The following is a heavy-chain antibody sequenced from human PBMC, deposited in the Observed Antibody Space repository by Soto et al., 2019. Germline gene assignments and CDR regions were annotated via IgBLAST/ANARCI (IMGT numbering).Heavy chain of an antibody. CDR2: ISSSSSYI. V-gene: IGHV3-21*01. Sequence: EVQLVESGGGLVKPGGSLRLSCAASGFTFSSYSMNWVRQAPGKGLEWVSCISSSSSYIYYADSVKGRLTISRDNAMNRLYLKMKSQRDEDTAVYYCARDYYSGNWENGYYYYAMAVWGQGTTVTVSS. CDR3: ARDYYSGNWENGYYYYAMAV. D-gene: IGHD6-13*01. CDR1: GFTFSSYS. J-gene: IGHJ6*02.